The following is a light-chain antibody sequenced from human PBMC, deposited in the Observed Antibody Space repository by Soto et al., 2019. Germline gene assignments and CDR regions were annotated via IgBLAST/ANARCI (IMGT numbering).Light chain of an antibody. Sequence: EIVLTQSPATLSLSPGERATLSCRASQGVSSYLAWYQQKPGQAPRLLIYDASNRATGIPARLSGSGPGTDFTLTIGSLEPEDFAVYYCQQRSNWLTFGGGTKVDIK. CDR2: DAS. V-gene: IGKV3D-11*01. J-gene: IGKJ4*01. CDR1: QGVSSY. CDR3: QQRSNWLT.